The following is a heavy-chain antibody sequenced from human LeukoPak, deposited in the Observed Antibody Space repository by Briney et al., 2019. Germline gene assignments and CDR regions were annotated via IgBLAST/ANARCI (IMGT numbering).Heavy chain of an antibody. D-gene: IGHD6-13*01. J-gene: IGHJ4*02. CDR2: ISWDGGST. CDR3: AKGNSIAAAGFFDY. V-gene: IGHV3-43D*03. CDR1: GFTFSSYS. Sequence: GSLRLSCAASGFTFSSYSMNWVRQAPGKGLEWVSLISWDGGSTYYADSVKGRFTISRDNSKNSLYLQMNSLRAEDTAFYYCAKGNSIAAAGFFDYWGQGTLVTVSS.